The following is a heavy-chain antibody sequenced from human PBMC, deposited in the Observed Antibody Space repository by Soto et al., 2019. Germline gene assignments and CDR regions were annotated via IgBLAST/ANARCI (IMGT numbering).Heavy chain of an antibody. CDR2: IYYSGST. Sequence: PSETLSLTCTVSGGSVSSGSYYWSWIRQPPRKGLEWIGYIYYSGSTNYNPSLKSRVTISVDTSKNQFSLKLNSVTAADTVVYYCARGEGNYYYYGMDVWGQGTTVTVSS. V-gene: IGHV4-61*01. J-gene: IGHJ6*02. CDR1: GGSVSSGSYY. CDR3: ARGEGNYYYYGMDV.